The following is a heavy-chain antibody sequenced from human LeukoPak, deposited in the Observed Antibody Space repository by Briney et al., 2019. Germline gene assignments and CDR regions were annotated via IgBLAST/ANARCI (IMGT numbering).Heavy chain of an antibody. CDR3: AVQWLVDAFDI. CDR2: IYYSGST. V-gene: IGHV4-59*01. CDR1: GGSISSYY. D-gene: IGHD6-19*01. J-gene: IGHJ3*02. Sequence: SETLSLTCTVSGGSISSYYWSWIRQPPGKGLEWIGYIYYSGSTNYNPSLMSRVTISVDTSKNQFSLKLSSVTAADTAVYYCAVQWLVDAFDIWGQGTMVTVSS.